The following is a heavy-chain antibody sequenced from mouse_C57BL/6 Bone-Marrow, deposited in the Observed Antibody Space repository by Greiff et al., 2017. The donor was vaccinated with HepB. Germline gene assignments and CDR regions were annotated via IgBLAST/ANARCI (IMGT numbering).Heavy chain of an antibody. CDR1: GYTFTDYY. D-gene: IGHD1-1*01. CDR2: INPYNGGT. V-gene: IGHV1-19*01. Sequence: DVKLQESGPVLVKPGASVKMSCKASGYTFTDYYMNWVKQSHGKSLEWIGVINPYNGGTSYNQKFKGKATLTVDKSSSTAYMELNSLTSEDSAVYYCARGDYGSSYAMDYWGQGTSVTVSS. J-gene: IGHJ4*01. CDR3: ARGDYGSSYAMDY.